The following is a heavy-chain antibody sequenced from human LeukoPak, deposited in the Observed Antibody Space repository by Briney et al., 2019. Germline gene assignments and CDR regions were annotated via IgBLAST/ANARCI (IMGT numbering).Heavy chain of an antibody. D-gene: IGHD3-10*01. Sequence: PGGSLGLSCAASGFTVSSNYMSWVRQAPGKGLEWVSVIYSGGSTYYADSVKGRFTISRDNSKNTLYLQMNSLRAEDTAVYYCARGRQRYGSGSYFDYWGQGTLVTVSS. J-gene: IGHJ4*02. CDR1: GFTVSSNY. V-gene: IGHV3-53*01. CDR3: ARGRQRYGSGSYFDY. CDR2: IYSGGST.